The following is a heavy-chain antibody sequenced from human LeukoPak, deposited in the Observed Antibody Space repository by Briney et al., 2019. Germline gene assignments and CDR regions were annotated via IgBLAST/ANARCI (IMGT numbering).Heavy chain of an antibody. CDR1: GGSISSGGYY. D-gene: IGHD2-2*01. Sequence: SETLSLTCTVSGGSISSGGYYWSWVRQHPGKGLEWIGYIYYSGSTYYNPSLKSRVTISVDTSKNQFSLKLSSVTAADTAVYYCARSGTVVVPVPVSNWFDPWGQGTLVTVSS. CDR3: ARSGTVVVPVPVSNWFDP. J-gene: IGHJ5*02. V-gene: IGHV4-31*03. CDR2: IYYSGST.